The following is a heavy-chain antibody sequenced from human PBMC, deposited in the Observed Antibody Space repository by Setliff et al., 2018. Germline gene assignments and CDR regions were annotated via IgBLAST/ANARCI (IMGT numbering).Heavy chain of an antibody. V-gene: IGHV5-51*01. J-gene: IGHJ4*02. CDR3: ARVVGADGIGIDY. Sequence: PGESLKISCKGSGYRFASYWIGWVRQMPGKGLEWMGFIYPADSDTTYSPSFQGQVTFSADKSISTAYLQWSSLKASGTATYYCARVVGADGIGIDYWGQGTVVTVSS. D-gene: IGHD2-15*01. CDR2: IYPADSDT. CDR1: GYRFASYW.